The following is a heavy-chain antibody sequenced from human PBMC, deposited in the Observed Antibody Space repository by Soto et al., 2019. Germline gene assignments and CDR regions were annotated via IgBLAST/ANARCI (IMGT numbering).Heavy chain of an antibody. CDR3: ARVMGITYCGGDCYSGAFDI. CDR1: GYTFTSYS. Sequence: ASVKVSCKASGYTFTSYSMYWVRQAPGQRLEWMGWINVGNGNTKYSQKFHDRVTIIRDTSADTAYMEVSSLRSEDTAVYYCARVMGITYCGGDCYSGAFDIWGQGTMVTVSS. D-gene: IGHD2-21*02. V-gene: IGHV1-3*01. J-gene: IGHJ3*02. CDR2: INVGNGNT.